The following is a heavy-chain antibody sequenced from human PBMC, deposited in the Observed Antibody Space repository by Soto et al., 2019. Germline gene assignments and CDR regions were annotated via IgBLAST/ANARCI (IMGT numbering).Heavy chain of an antibody. CDR3: ARDSGWPILNFDN. V-gene: IGHV3-30*03. D-gene: IGHD3-10*01. CDR1: DFDFSSYG. Sequence: GGSLRLSCAASDFDFSSYGVHWVRQAPGKGLEWVAASSYDGRETFYADSAKGRFTVSKEMSKNTAFLQMNALRHEDTAVYFCARDSGWPILNFDNWGQGTPVTVSS. CDR2: SSYDGRET. J-gene: IGHJ4*02.